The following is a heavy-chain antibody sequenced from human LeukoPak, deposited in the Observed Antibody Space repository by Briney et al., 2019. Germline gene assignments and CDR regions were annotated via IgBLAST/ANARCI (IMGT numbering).Heavy chain of an antibody. D-gene: IGHD3-10*01. CDR3: ARRIRGAPTDY. V-gene: IGHV1-8*01. CDR2: MNPNSGNT. CDR1: GYTFTTYD. J-gene: IGHJ4*02. Sequence: ASVKVSCKASGYTFTTYDLNWVRQATGQGLEWMGWMNPNSGNTGYAQKFQGRVTMTRNISITTAYMELSNLTSEDTTVYYCARRIRGAPTDYWGQGTLVTVSS.